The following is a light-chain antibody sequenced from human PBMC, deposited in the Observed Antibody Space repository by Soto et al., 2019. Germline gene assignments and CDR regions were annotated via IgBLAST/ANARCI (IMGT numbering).Light chain of an antibody. CDR2: VGS. Sequence: EIVFTQSPAPPSVSPGERDTLSCRASQTVSSNLAWYLQQPGQAPRLLIYVGSTRATGVPARFSGSGSGTEFTLTISSLQSEDFAVYYCLHCNSWPLSFGGGTKVDIK. V-gene: IGKV3-15*01. CDR1: QTVSSN. CDR3: LHCNSWPLS. J-gene: IGKJ4*01.